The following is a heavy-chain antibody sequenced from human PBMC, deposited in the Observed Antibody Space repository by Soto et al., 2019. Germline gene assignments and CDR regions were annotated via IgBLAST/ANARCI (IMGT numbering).Heavy chain of an antibody. Sequence: ASVKVSCKASGYTFTSYDINWVRQATGQGLEWMGWMNPNSGNTGYAQKFQGRVTMTRNTSISTAYMELSSLRSEDTAVYYCARGEDTVLVPAVDYYYYYGMDVWGQGTTVTVSS. CDR3: ARGEDTVLVPAVDYYYYYGMDV. J-gene: IGHJ6*02. CDR1: GYTFTSYD. CDR2: MNPNSGNT. V-gene: IGHV1-8*01. D-gene: IGHD2-2*01.